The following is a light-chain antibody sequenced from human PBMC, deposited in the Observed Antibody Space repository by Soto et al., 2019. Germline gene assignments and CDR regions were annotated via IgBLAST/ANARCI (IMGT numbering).Light chain of an antibody. Sequence: EVVLTQSPATLSLSPGQRATLSCRASQSVGNSLSWYRQRPGQAPRLLIYDAFNRATGVPARFSGGGSGTDFTPTISSLEPEDFAVYYCQQHSNWPQTFGQGTKV. CDR3: QQHSNWPQT. V-gene: IGKV3-11*01. CDR2: DAF. J-gene: IGKJ1*01. CDR1: QSVGNS.